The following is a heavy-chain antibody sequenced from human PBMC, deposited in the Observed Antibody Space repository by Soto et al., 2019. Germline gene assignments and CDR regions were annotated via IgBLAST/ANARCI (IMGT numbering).Heavy chain of an antibody. CDR2: IYPGDSDT. CDR3: ARLGGSGWTYYYYYYGMDV. V-gene: IGHV5-51*01. J-gene: IGHJ6*02. D-gene: IGHD6-19*01. CDR1: GYSFTSYW. Sequence: PGESLKISCKGSGYSFTSYWIGWVRQMPGKGLEWMGIIYPGDSDTRYSPSFQGQVTISADKPISTAYLQWSSLKASDTAMYYCARLGGSGWTYYYYYYGMDVWGQGTTVTVSS.